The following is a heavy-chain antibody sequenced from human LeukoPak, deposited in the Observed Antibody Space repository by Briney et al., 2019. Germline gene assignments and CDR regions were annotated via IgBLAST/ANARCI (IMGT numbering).Heavy chain of an antibody. CDR1: GFTFSSYA. V-gene: IGHV3-23*01. J-gene: IGHJ4*02. CDR2: ISGSGGST. CDR3: ARGGSITMIVVVITKFDY. Sequence: GGSLRLSCAASGFTFSSYAMSWVRQAPGKGLEWVSGISGSGGSTYYADSVKGRFTISRDNSKNTLYLQMNSLRAEDTAVYYCARGGSITMIVVVITKFDYWGQGTLVTVSS. D-gene: IGHD3-22*01.